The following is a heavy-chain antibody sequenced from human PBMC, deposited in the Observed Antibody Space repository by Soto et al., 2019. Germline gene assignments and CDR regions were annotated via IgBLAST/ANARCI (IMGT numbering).Heavy chain of an antibody. J-gene: IGHJ4*02. Sequence: QVQLVESGGGLVKPGGSLRLSCAASGFTFSDYYMSWIRQAPGKGLEWVSYISSSSSYTNYADSVKGRFTISRDNAKNSLYLQMNSLRAEDTAVYYCARGELTGKYYFDYWGQGTLVTVSS. CDR2: ISSSSSYT. CDR1: GFTFSDYY. V-gene: IGHV3-11*06. D-gene: IGHD1-7*01. CDR3: ARGELTGKYYFDY.